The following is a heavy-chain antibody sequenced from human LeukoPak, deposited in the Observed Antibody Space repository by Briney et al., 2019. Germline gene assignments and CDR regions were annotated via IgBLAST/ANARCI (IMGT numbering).Heavy chain of an antibody. CDR1: GESFSGYY. Sequence: SETLSLTCAVYGESFSGYYWTWVRQPPGKGLEWIGDINHSGRTTYNPSLKSRVIISVDTSKNIFSLNLTSVTAADTAVYYCTRPWQRRYYMDVWGKGTTVAVSS. V-gene: IGHV4-34*01. CDR3: TRPWQRRYYMDV. CDR2: INHSGRT. J-gene: IGHJ6*03.